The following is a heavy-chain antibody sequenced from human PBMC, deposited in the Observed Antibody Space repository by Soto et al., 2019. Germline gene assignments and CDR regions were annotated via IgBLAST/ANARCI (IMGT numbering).Heavy chain of an antibody. CDR3: TTDTYYDFWSGYYAPAIWDY. CDR2: IKSKTDGGTT. J-gene: IGHJ4*02. Sequence: EVQLVESGGGLVKPGGSLRLSCAASGFTFSNAWMSWVRQAPGKGLEWVGRIKSKTDGGTTDYAAPVKGRFTISRDDSKDTLYLQMNSLKTEDTAVYYCTTDTYYDFWSGYYAPAIWDYWGQGTLVTVSS. D-gene: IGHD3-3*01. V-gene: IGHV3-15*01. CDR1: GFTFSNAW.